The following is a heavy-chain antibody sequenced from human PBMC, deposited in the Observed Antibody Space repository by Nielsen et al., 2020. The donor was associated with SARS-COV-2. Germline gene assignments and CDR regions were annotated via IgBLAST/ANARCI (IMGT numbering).Heavy chain of an antibody. CDR1: GSTFTNYY. CDR3: ASGGLNWDIDY. CDR2: INPSGGRT. J-gene: IGHJ4*02. V-gene: IGHV1-46*01. D-gene: IGHD1/OR15-1a*01. Sequence: ASVKVSCKASGSTFTNYYIHWVRQAPGQGLVWMGLINPSGGRTSYTQRFQGRVTMTRDTPTTTLYMELSSLRSEDTAVYFCASGGLNWDIDYWGQGTLVTVSP.